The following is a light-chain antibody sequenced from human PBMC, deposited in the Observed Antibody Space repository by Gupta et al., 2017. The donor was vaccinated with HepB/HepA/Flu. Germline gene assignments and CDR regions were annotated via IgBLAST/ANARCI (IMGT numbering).Light chain of an antibody. J-gene: IGKJ4*01. CDR1: QSVSSY. Sequence: EIVLTHSPATLSLSPGERATLSCRASQSVSSYLVWYQQRPGQAPRLLIYEASNRATGIPARFSGSGSGTDFTLTISSLEPEDFAVYYCQQRSNWPLTFGGGTKVEIK. CDR3: QQRSNWPLT. CDR2: EAS. V-gene: IGKV3-11*01.